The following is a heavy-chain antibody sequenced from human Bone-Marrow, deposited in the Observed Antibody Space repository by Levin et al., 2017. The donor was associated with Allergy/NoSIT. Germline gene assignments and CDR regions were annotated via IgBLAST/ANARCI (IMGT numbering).Heavy chain of an antibody. J-gene: IGHJ6*03. CDR2: IYYSGST. CDR3: ARAYCGGGSCYSAYYYYYMDV. D-gene: IGHD2-15*01. CDR1: GDSMSIYY. Sequence: ESLKISCTISGDSMSIYYWSWIRQPPGKGLEWIGYIYYSGSTNYNPSLKSRVAISMDTSRTQFSLRLSSVTAADTAVYYCARAYCGGGSCYSAYYYYYMDVWGKGTTVTVSS. V-gene: IGHV4-59*01.